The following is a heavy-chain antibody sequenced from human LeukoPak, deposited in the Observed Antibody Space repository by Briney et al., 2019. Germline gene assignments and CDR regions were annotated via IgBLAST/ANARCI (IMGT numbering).Heavy chain of an antibody. CDR2: IIPISGTA. J-gene: IGHJ6*03. D-gene: IGHD6-19*01. CDR1: GYTFTSYD. CDR3: AGMPVAGYYYYYYMDV. V-gene: IGHV1-69*13. Sequence: SVKFSCKASGYTFTSYDINWVRQAPGQALEWMGGIIPISGTANYAQKFQGRVTITADESTSTAYMELSSLRSEDTAVYYCAGMPVAGYYYYYYMDVWGKGTTVTVSS.